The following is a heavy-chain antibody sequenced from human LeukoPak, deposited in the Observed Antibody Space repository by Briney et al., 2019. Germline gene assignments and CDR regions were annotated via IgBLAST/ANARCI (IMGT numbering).Heavy chain of an antibody. V-gene: IGHV4-59*01. CDR1: GGSISSYY. CDR2: IYYSGST. D-gene: IGHD1-26*01. CDR3: ARRARYSGSYYVDY. Sequence: PSETLSLTCTVSGGSISSYYWSWIRQPPGKGLEWIGYIYYSGSTNYNPSLKSRVTISIDTSKNQFSLKLSSVTAADTAVHYCARRARYSGSYYVDYWGQGTLVTVSS. J-gene: IGHJ4*02.